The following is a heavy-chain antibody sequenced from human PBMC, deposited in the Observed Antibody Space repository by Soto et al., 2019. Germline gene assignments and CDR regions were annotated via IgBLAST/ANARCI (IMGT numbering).Heavy chain of an antibody. CDR2: FDPEDGET. Sequence: ASVKVSCKVSGYTLTELSMHWVRQAPGKGLEWMGGFDPEDGETIYAQKFQGRVTMTEDTSTDTAYMELSSLRSEDTAVYYCETGVVGATRVSALDYWGQGPLVPVYS. V-gene: IGHV1-24*01. D-gene: IGHD1-26*01. J-gene: IGHJ4*02. CDR1: GYTLTELS. CDR3: ETGVVGATRVSALDY.